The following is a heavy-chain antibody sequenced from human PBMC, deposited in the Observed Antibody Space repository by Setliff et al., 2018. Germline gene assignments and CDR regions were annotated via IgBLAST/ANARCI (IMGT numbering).Heavy chain of an antibody. CDR1: GYIFSDYG. CDR3: ARAGSAAAGRKGIFEY. D-gene: IGHD6-13*01. Sequence: ASVKVSCKSSGYIFSDYGITWVRQAPGQGLEWMGWANNNNFNTNYAQKFQGRVTMTTDTSTNTVFMELRSLRSDDTAVYCCARAGSAAAGRKGIFEYWGQGSLVTVSS. CDR2: ANNNNFNT. V-gene: IGHV1-18*01. J-gene: IGHJ4*02.